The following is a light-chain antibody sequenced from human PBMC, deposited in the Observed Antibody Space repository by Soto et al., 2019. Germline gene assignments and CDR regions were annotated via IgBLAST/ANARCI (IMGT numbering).Light chain of an antibody. V-gene: IGLV2-14*01. Sequence: QSVLTQPASVSGSPGQSITLSCTGTSSDVGGYNYVSWYQQYPGKAPKLMIYDVSNRPSGVSNRFSGSKSGNTASLTISGLQAEDEADYYCSSYTSSSTRVFGTGTKVTVL. CDR1: SSDVGGYNY. CDR2: DVS. J-gene: IGLJ1*01. CDR3: SSYTSSSTRV.